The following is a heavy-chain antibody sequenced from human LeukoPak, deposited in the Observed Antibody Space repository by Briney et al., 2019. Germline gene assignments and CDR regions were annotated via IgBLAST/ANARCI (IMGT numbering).Heavy chain of an antibody. Sequence: SETLSLTCTVSGGSISSYYWSWIRQPAGTALEWIGRIYTSGTITYNPSLKSRVTMSVDTSKNQFSLQLNSVTPEDTAVYYCARQSSGWATLPDYFDYWGQGTLVTVSS. D-gene: IGHD6-19*01. CDR1: GGSISSYY. J-gene: IGHJ4*02. CDR2: IYTSGTI. CDR3: ARQSSGWATLPDYFDY. V-gene: IGHV4-4*07.